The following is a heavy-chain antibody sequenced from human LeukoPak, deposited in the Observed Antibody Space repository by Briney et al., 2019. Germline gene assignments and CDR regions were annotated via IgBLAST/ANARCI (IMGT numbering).Heavy chain of an antibody. V-gene: IGHV3-64D*06. CDR2: ISGSGNGGSI. J-gene: IGHJ4*02. CDR3: VKDFGRVRGTPDS. Sequence: GGSLRLSCSASGFVFSIYTMYWVRQAPGKGQEYVSTISGSGNGGSIYYADSVKGRFTISRDDSKSLLYLQMNGLRSEDTAVYYCVKDFGRVRGTPDSWGQGTLVTVSS. D-gene: IGHD3-16*01. CDR1: GFVFSIYT.